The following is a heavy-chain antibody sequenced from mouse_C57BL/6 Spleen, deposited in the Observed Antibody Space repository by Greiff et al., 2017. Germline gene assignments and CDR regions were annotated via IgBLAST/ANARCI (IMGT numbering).Heavy chain of an antibody. CDR2: IDPANGNT. V-gene: IGHV14-3*01. Sequence: EVKLQESVAELVRPGASVKLSCTASGFNIKNTYMHWVKQRPEQGLEWIGRIDPANGNTKYAPKFQGKAPITADPSSNTAYLQLSSLTSEDTAIYYCVMVTTGDYWGQGTTLTVSS. D-gene: IGHD2-2*01. J-gene: IGHJ2*01. CDR1: GFNIKNTY. CDR3: VMVTTGDY.